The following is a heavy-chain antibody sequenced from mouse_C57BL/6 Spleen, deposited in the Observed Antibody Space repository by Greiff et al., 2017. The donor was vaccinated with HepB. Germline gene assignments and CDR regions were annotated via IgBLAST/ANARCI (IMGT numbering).Heavy chain of an antibody. Sequence: QVQLQQSGPELVKPGASVKISCKASGYTFTNYYINWVKQRPGQGLEWIGWIFPGSGSTYYNEKFKGKATLTVDKSSSTAYMLLSSLTSEDSAVYFCARSIYYDYAWFAYWGQGTLVTVSA. CDR2: IFPGSGST. D-gene: IGHD2-4*01. J-gene: IGHJ3*01. CDR3: ARSIYYDYAWFAY. V-gene: IGHV1-75*01. CDR1: GYTFTNYY.